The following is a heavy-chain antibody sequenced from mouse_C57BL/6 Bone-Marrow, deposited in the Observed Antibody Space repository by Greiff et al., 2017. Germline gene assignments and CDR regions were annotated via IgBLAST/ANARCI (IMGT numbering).Heavy chain of an antibody. CDR1: GFSLTSYG. Sequence: QVQLKQSGPGLVQPSQSLSITCTVSGFSLTSYGVHWVSQLPGQGLEWMGVIWSGGSTDYHAAFISRLSISKDYSKSQVFLKMSSLQADATAIYYCAKNYYYGYWYFDVWGTGTTVTVSS. CDR2: IWSGGST. D-gene: IGHD1-1*01. CDR3: AKNYYYGYWYFDV. J-gene: IGHJ1*03. V-gene: IGHV2-4*01.